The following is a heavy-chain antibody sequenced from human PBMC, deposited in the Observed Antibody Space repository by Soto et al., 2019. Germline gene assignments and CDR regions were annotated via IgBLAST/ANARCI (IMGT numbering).Heavy chain of an antibody. CDR3: SRIAVSGTITGLDY. CDR2: VSYSGST. CDR1: GGSISNSSYL. J-gene: IGHJ4*02. Sequence: PSETLSLTCTVSGGSISNSSYLWGWIRQPPGKGLQWIGSVSYSGSTYYNPSLKSRVTISVDTSKTQSSLRLSSVTAADTAVYYCSRIAVSGTITGLDYWGQGALVTVYS. D-gene: IGHD1-1*01. V-gene: IGHV4-39*01.